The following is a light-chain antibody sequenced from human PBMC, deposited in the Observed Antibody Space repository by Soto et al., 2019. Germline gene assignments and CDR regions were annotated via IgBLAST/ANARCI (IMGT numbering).Light chain of an antibody. V-gene: IGLV1-40*01. CDR2: ANS. CDR1: SSNIGAGYD. CDR3: QSYGSSLNGLV. J-gene: IGLJ3*02. Sequence: QSVLTQPPSVSGAPGQRVTISCTGSSSNIGAGYDVHWYQQLPGTAPKLLIYANSNRPSGVPDRFSGYKSGTSASLTITGLQAEDEADYYCQSYGSSLNGLVFGGGTKLTVL.